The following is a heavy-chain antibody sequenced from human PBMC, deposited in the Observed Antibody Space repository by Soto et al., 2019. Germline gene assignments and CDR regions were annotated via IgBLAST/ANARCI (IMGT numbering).Heavy chain of an antibody. CDR1: GFTFSSYG. CDR2: ISYDGSNK. CDR3: AKSELELTDNWFDP. Sequence: GGSLRLSCAASGFTFSSYGMHWVRQAPGKGLEWVAVISYDGSNKYYADSVKGRSTISRDNSKNTLYLQMNSLRAEDTAVYYCAKSELELTDNWFDPWGQGTLVTVSS. D-gene: IGHD1-7*01. V-gene: IGHV3-30*18. J-gene: IGHJ5*02.